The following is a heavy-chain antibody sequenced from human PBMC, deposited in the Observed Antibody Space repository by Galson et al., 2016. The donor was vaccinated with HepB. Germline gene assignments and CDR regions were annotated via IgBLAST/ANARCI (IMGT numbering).Heavy chain of an antibody. Sequence: SLRLSCAASGFTSGAYSMNWVRQAPGKGLEWVSSISTSSTTIYYADSVRGRFTISRDNDRNSMYLQMNSLRYEETAIYSTSTVPLTISLGGVVGCQRITGRLTISRENGRNYVYLQMNSRRDEDTAVDYCATGRITISLGGFLWGQGTTVTVSS. D-gene: IGHD3-3*01. J-gene: IGHJ6*02. CDR1: GFTSGAYS. V-gene: IGHV3-48*02. CDR2: ISTSSTTI. CDR3: STVPLTISLGGVVGCQRITGRLTISRENGRNYVYLQMNSRRDEDTAVDYCATGRITISLGGFL.